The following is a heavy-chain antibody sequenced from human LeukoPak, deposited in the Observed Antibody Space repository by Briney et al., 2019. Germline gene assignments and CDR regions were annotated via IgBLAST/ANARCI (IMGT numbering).Heavy chain of an antibody. Sequence: GGSLRLSCAASGFTFSSYEVNWVRQAPGKGLEWVSYISSSGSTIYYADSVKGRFTISRDNAKNPLHLQMSSLRAEDTAVYYCARDSAYYDSSGYYYYYAMDVWGQGTTVTVSS. D-gene: IGHD3-22*01. V-gene: IGHV3-48*03. CDR2: ISSSGSTI. CDR3: ARDSAYYDSSGYYYYYAMDV. J-gene: IGHJ6*02. CDR1: GFTFSSYE.